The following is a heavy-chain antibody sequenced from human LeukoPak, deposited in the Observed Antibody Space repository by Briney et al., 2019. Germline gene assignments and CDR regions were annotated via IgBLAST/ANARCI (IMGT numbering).Heavy chain of an antibody. CDR2: ISGSGGST. J-gene: IGHJ4*02. CDR3: AKVSALRFLEWPDYFDY. CDR1: GFTFSSYA. V-gene: IGHV3-23*01. Sequence: GGSLRLSCAASGFTFSSYAMSWFRQAPGKGLEWVSAISGSGGSTYYADSVKGRFTISRDNSKNTLYLQMNSLRAEDTAVYYCAKVSALRFLEWPDYFDYWGQGTLVTVSS. D-gene: IGHD3-3*01.